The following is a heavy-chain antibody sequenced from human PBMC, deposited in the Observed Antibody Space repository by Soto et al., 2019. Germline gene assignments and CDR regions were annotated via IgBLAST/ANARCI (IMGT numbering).Heavy chain of an antibody. V-gene: IGHV1-69*13. CDR2: IIPIFGTA. Sequence: SVKVSCKASGGTFSSYAISWVRQAPGQGLEWMGGIIPIFGTANYAQKFQGRVTITADESTSTAYMELSSLRSEDTAVYYCARASAYYYDSSGYFPYFDYWGQGTLVTVSS. CDR1: GGTFSSYA. D-gene: IGHD3-22*01. J-gene: IGHJ4*02. CDR3: ARASAYYYDSSGYFPYFDY.